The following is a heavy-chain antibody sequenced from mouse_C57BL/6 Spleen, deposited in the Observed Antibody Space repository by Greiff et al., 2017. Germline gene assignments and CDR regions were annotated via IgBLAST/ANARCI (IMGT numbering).Heavy chain of an antibody. CDR2: IDPADGET. D-gene: IGHD1-1*01. CDR1: GFNITDYY. Sequence: EVQLQQSGAELVKPGASVKLSCTASGFNITDYYMHWVKQRTGQGLEWIGRIDPADGETKYAPKFQGKATITADTSSNTAYLQLSSLTSEDTAVYYGARDYVSSYGYFDVWGTGTTVTVSS. CDR3: ARDYVSSYGYFDV. J-gene: IGHJ1*03. V-gene: IGHV14-2*01.